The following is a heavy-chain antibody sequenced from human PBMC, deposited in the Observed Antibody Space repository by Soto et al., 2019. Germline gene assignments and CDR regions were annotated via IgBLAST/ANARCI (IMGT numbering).Heavy chain of an antibody. CDR2: ISGSGGST. D-gene: IGHD6-19*01. CDR3: AKGHSSGWYDFDY. Sequence: LRLSCAASGFTFSSYATSWVRQAPGKGLEWVSAISGSGGSTYYADSVKGRFTISRDNSKNTLYLQMNSLRAEDTAVYYCAKGHSSGWYDFDYWGQGTLVTVSS. J-gene: IGHJ4*02. CDR1: GFTFSSYA. V-gene: IGHV3-23*01.